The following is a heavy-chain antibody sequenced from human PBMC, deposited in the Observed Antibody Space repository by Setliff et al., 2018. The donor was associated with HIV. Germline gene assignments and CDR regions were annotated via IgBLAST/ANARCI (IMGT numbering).Heavy chain of an antibody. CDR1: GGSIRSH. Sequence: SETLSLTCSVSGGSIRSHWSWIRQPPGKGLEWVGYIHYSGSTKYNSSLKRRVTMSIDTSKNQFSLKLSSATAADTAIYYCARQGNIVVVTSFDYWGQGTLVTVSS. V-gene: IGHV4-59*11. D-gene: IGHD2-21*02. J-gene: IGHJ4*02. CDR3: ARQGNIVVVTSFDY. CDR2: IHYSGST.